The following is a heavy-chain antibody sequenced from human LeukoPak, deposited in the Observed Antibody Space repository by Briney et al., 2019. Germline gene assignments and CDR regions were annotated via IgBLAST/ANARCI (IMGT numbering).Heavy chain of an antibody. Sequence: ASVKVSCKASGYTFTGYYMHWVRQAPGQGLEWMGWINPNSGGTNYAQKFQGWVTMTRDTSISTAYMELSRLRSDDTAVYYCARGDALWFGELTNGAFDIWGQGTMVTVSS. V-gene: IGHV1-2*04. J-gene: IGHJ3*02. CDR3: ARGDALWFGELTNGAFDI. CDR2: INPNSGGT. CDR1: GYTFTGYY. D-gene: IGHD3-10*01.